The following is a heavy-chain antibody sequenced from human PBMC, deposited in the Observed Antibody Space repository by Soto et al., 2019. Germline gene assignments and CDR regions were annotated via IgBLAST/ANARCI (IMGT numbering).Heavy chain of an antibody. D-gene: IGHD2-2*02. CDR3: ARFSLHYCSSTGCYNPFTEDYGMDV. Sequence: QVQLVQSGAEVKKPGASVKVSCKASGYTFTSYGISWVRQAPGQGLEWMGWISAYNGNTNYAQKLQGRVTMTTDTSTSTAYMELRSLRSDDTAVYYCARFSLHYCSSTGCYNPFTEDYGMDVWGQGTTVTVSS. V-gene: IGHV1-18*01. J-gene: IGHJ6*02. CDR1: GYTFTSYG. CDR2: ISAYNGNT.